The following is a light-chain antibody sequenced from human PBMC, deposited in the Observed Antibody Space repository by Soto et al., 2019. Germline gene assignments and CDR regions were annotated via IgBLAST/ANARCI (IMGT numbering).Light chain of an antibody. CDR2: TGS. Sequence: DIQMTQSPSSVSASVGDRVTITCRASQAIDSWLAWYQQKPGEAPKLLIFTGSLLHSGVPPRFSGSGSGTDFTLTISSLQPEDFAMYYCQQYNSWPHTFGGGTKVEIK. J-gene: IGKJ4*01. V-gene: IGKV1-12*01. CDR1: QAIDSW. CDR3: QQYNSWPHT.